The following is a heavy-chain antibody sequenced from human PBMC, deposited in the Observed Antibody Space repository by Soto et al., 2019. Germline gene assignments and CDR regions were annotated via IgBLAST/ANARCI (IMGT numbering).Heavy chain of an antibody. Sequence: EVQLLESGGGVVRPGGSLRLSCATSGFNFGDYAMAWVRQAPGKGLEWVASVGGTGNDPYHADSVRGRFSVTRDNSKSTLSLQMNSFRAESTAVYHCPKTDHFGVVTDNWFDPWGQGTQVTVSS. V-gene: IGHV3-23*01. CDR3: PKTDHFGVVTDNWFDP. CDR2: VGGTGNDP. CDR1: GFNFGDYA. J-gene: IGHJ5*02. D-gene: IGHD3-3*01.